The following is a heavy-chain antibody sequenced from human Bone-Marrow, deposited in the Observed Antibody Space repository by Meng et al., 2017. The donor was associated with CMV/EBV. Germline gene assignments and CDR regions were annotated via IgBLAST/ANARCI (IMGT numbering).Heavy chain of an antibody. V-gene: IGHV3-74*01. CDR1: GFTVSSNY. CDR3: ARDPKKGHGMDV. Sequence: GGSLRLSCAASGFTVSSNYMSWVRQAPGKGLEWVSRIKNDGSSTSQADSVKGRFPISRDNAKKTLFVQMNSLRAEDTAVYYCARDPKKGHGMDVWGQGTTVTVSS. CDR2: IKNDGSST. J-gene: IGHJ6*02.